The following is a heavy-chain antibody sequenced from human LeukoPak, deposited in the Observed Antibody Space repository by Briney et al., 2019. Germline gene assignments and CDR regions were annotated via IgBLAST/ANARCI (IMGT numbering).Heavy chain of an antibody. CDR1: GFTFSKHG. CDR3: AKDDAWLRFGE. CDR2: ISPSGDIT. D-gene: IGHD3-10*01. J-gene: IGHJ4*02. V-gene: IGHV3-23*01. Sequence: GGSLSLSCAASGFTFSKHGMNWVRQAPGKGLEWVSGISPSGDITYYADSVKGRFTISRDSSKNTLYLEVISLTAEDTAVYYCAKDDAWLRFGEWSQGTLVTVSS.